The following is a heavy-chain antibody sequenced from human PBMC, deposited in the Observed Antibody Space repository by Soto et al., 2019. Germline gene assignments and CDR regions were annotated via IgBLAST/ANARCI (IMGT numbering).Heavy chain of an antibody. J-gene: IGHJ4*02. CDR1: GFGFDPFF. D-gene: IGHD2-2*01. CDR3: AREGSTIMPAAVLGFRAYYLDH. Sequence: GGSLRLSCSTSGFGFDPFFFHWVRQAPGKGLEWVAFLSNNGVNKDLADSVKGRFAISRDSSKRTVYLHMNGLRTEDTAIYYCAREGSTIMPAAVLGFRAYYLDHWGQGTLVTVSS. CDR2: LSNNGVNK. V-gene: IGHV3-30*11.